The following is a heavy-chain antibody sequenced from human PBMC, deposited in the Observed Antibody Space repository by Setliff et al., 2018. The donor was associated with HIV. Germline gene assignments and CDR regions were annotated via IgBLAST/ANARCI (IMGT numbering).Heavy chain of an antibody. Sequence: SETLSLTCAVYGGSFSGYYWSWIRQPPGKGLEWIGEINHTGSTNYHPSLESRVTISVDTSKNQFSLKLTSGTAADTAVYYCAGGPGTTSIDYWAQGTLVTVS. D-gene: IGHD1-26*01. CDR2: INHTGST. V-gene: IGHV4-34*01. CDR3: AGGPGTTSIDY. CDR1: GGSFSGYY. J-gene: IGHJ4*02.